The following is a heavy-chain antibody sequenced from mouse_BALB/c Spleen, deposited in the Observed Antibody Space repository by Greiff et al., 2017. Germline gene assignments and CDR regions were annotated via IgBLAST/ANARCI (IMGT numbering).Heavy chain of an antibody. CDR3: VRERNGNYVGFAY. Sequence: QVQLKESGPGLVAPSQSLSITCTVSGFSLTSYDISWIRQPPGKGLEWLGVIWTGGGTNYNSAFMSRLSISKDNSKSQVFLKMNSLQTDDTAIYYCVRERNGNYVGFAYWGQGTLVTVSA. D-gene: IGHD2-1*01. J-gene: IGHJ3*01. V-gene: IGHV2-9-2*01. CDR2: IWTGGGT. CDR1: GFSLTSYD.